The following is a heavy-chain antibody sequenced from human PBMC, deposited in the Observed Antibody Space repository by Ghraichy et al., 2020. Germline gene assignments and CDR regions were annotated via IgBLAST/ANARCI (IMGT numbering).Heavy chain of an antibody. Sequence: SVKVSCKASGGTFSNYAISWVRQAPGQGLEWMGGIIPIFGAPTYAQKFQGRVTITADESTSTAYMDLSSLRSEDTAVFYCARGRDVSSGSVAALDIWGQGTMVTVSS. D-gene: IGHD3-22*01. CDR1: GGTFSNYA. CDR2: IIPIFGAP. J-gene: IGHJ3*02. V-gene: IGHV1-69*13. CDR3: ARGRDVSSGSVAALDI.